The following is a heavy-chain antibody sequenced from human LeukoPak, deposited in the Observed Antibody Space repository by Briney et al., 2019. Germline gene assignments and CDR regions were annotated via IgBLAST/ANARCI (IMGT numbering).Heavy chain of an antibody. Sequence: SETLSLTCAVYGGSFSGYYWSWIRQPPGKGLEWIGEINHSGSTNYNPSLKSRVTISVDTSKNQFSLKLSSVTAADTAVYYCARSGSGYDFDYWGQGTLVTVSS. CDR3: ARSGSGYDFDY. J-gene: IGHJ4*02. V-gene: IGHV4-34*01. D-gene: IGHD3-22*01. CDR1: GGSFSGYY. CDR2: INHSGST.